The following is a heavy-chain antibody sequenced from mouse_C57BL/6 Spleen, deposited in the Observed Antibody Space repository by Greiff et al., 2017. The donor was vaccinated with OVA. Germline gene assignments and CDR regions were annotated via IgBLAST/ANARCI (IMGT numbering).Heavy chain of an antibody. D-gene: IGHD2-4*01. Sequence: QVQLQQPGAELVKPGASVKMSCKASGYTFTSYWITWVKQRPGQGLEWIGDIYPGSGSTNYNEKFKSKATLTVDTSSSTAYMQLSSLTSEDSAVYDCARFDYEYGEVLAYWGQGTLVTVSA. CDR2: IYPGSGST. CDR3: ARFDYEYGEVLAY. J-gene: IGHJ3*01. CDR1: GYTFTSYW. V-gene: IGHV1-55*01.